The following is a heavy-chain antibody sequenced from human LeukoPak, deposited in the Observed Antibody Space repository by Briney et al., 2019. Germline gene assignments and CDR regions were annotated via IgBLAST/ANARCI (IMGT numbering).Heavy chain of an antibody. CDR2: IGIDSGNT. CDR1: GFTFSDHS. J-gene: IGHJ4*02. CDR3: ARDYKYAFDN. V-gene: IGHV3-48*01. Sequence: GGSLRLPCAASGFTFSDHSMNWVRQAPGKGLEWISYIGIDSGNTNYADSVKGRFTISGDKAKNSLYLQMNSLRVEDTAVYYCARDYKYAFDNWGQGTLVTVSS. D-gene: IGHD5-24*01.